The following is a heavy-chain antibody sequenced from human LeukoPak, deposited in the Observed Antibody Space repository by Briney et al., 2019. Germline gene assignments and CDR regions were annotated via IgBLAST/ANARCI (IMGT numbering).Heavy chain of an antibody. CDR3: AREIAAAGTDY. D-gene: IGHD6-13*01. Sequence: SETLSLTCTVSGGSISSHYWSWIRQPPGKGLEWIGYIYYSGSTNYNPSLKSRVTISVDTSKNQFSLKLSSVTAADTAVYYCAREIAAAGTDYWGQGTLVTVSS. V-gene: IGHV4-59*11. CDR2: IYYSGST. J-gene: IGHJ4*02. CDR1: GGSISSHY.